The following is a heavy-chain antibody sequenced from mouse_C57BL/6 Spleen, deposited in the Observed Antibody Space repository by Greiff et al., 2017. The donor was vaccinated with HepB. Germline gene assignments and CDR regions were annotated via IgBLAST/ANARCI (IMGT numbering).Heavy chain of an antibody. D-gene: IGHD1-1*01. Sequence: QVQLQQSGAELVMPGASVKLSCKASGYTFTSYWMHWVKQRPGQGLEWIGEIDPSDSYTNYNQKFKGKSTLTVDKSSSTAYMQLSSLTSEDSAVYYCARGNYYGSSYPYAMDYWGQGTSVTVSS. CDR1: GYTFTSYW. J-gene: IGHJ4*01. V-gene: IGHV1-69*01. CDR3: ARGNYYGSSYPYAMDY. CDR2: IDPSDSYT.